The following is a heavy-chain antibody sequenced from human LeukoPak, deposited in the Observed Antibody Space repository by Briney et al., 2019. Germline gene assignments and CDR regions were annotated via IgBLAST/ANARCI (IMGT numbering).Heavy chain of an antibody. CDR2: ISGSGGST. J-gene: IGHJ4*02. V-gene: IGHV3-23*01. D-gene: IGHD3-9*01. Sequence: GGSLRLSCAASGFTFSSYAMSWVRQAPGKGLEWVSAISGSGGSTYYADSVKGRFTISRDNSKNTLYLQMNSLRAEDTAVYYCARDDGYYNVISSGFDYWGQGTLVTVSS. CDR1: GFTFSSYA. CDR3: ARDDGYYNVISSGFDY.